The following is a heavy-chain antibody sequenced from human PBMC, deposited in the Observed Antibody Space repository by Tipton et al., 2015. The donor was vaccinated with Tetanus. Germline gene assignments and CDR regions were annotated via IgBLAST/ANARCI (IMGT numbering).Heavy chain of an antibody. J-gene: IGHJ4*02. CDR3: AREVDADSSGYSRYFDY. V-gene: IGHV4-4*02. D-gene: IGHD3-22*01. CDR1: GGSISSSNW. CDR2: IYHSGST. Sequence: TLSLTCAVSGGSISSSNWWSWVRQPPGKGLEWIGEIYHSGSTNYNPSLKSRVTISVDKSKNQFSLKLSSVTAADTAVYYCAREVDADSSGYSRYFDYWGQGTLVTVSS.